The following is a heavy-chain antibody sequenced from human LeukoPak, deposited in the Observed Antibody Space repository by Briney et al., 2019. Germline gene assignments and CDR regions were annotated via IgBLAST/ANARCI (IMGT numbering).Heavy chain of an antibody. Sequence: GGSLRLSCTASGFTFSSYGMHWVRQAPGKGLEWVAVTSYDGSDKYYADSVKGRFTISRDNSKNTLYLQMNSLRPEDTALYYCARGVRGDCSSTSCYTLYYYYYMDVWGKGTTVTVSS. J-gene: IGHJ6*03. D-gene: IGHD2-2*02. CDR2: TSYDGSDK. CDR1: GFTFSSYG. CDR3: ARGVRGDCSSTSCYTLYYYYYMDV. V-gene: IGHV3-30*03.